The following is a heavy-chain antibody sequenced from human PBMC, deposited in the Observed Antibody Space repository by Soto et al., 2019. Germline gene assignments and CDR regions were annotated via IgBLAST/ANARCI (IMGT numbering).Heavy chain of an antibody. D-gene: IGHD3-3*01. CDR1: GFTFSSYG. CDR2: IWYDGSNK. CDR3: AREERITIFGVRYYYYYMDV. V-gene: IGHV3-33*01. J-gene: IGHJ6*03. Sequence: GGSLRLSCAASGFTFSSYGMHWVRQAPGKGLEWVAVIWYDGSNKYYADSVKGRFTISRDNSKNTLYLQMNSLRAEDTAVYYCAREERITIFGVRYYYYYMDVWGKGTTVTVS.